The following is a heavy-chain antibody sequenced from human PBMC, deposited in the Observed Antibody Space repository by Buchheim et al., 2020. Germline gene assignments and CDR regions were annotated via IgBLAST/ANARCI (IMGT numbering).Heavy chain of an antibody. CDR2: ISAYNGNT. D-gene: IGHD2-8*01. Sequence: QVQLVQSGAEVREPGASVKVSCKASGYTFTSYGISWVRQAPGQGLEWMGWISAYNGNTEYAQKFQGRVTMTTDASTSTVYMELRSLRSDDAAVYYCARDGCDNGVCYLTNWGQGTL. V-gene: IGHV1-18*01. J-gene: IGHJ4*02. CDR1: GYTFTSYG. CDR3: ARDGCDNGVCYLTN.